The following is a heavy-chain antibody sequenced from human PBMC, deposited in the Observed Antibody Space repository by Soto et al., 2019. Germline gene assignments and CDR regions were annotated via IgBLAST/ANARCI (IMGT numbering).Heavy chain of an antibody. D-gene: IGHD3-22*01. CDR1: GFTFSGYE. Sequence: GGSLRLSCAAPGFTFSGYEMNWVRQAPGKGLEWVSYISSSGSTIYYADSVKGRFTISRDNAKNSLYLQMNSLRAEDTAVYYCARVWYYDSSGYYYVDYYGMDVWGQGTTVTVYS. CDR2: ISSSGSTI. J-gene: IGHJ6*02. V-gene: IGHV3-48*03. CDR3: ARVWYYDSSGYYYVDYYGMDV.